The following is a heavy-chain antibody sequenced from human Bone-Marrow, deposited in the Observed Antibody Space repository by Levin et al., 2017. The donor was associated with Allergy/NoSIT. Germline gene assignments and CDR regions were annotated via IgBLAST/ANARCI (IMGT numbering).Heavy chain of an antibody. V-gene: IGHV4-31*03. D-gene: IGHD3-3*01. CDR1: GGSISSGGYY. Sequence: PSETLSLTCTVSGGSISSGGYYWSWIRQHPGKGLEWIGYIYYSGSTYYNPSLKSRVTISVDTSKNQFSLKLSSVTAADTAVYYCARYYDFWSGYFEHWGQGTLVTVSS. CDR3: ARYYDFWSGYFEH. J-gene: IGHJ4*02. CDR2: IYYSGST.